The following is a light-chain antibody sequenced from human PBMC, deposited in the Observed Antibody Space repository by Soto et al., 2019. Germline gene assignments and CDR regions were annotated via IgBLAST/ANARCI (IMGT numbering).Light chain of an antibody. Sequence: QSVLAQPPSVSGAPGQRVTMSCTGSSSNVGAGYDVHWYQHLPGTAPKLLIYANNNRPSGVPDRFSGSKSGTSASLAISGLQAEDDADYYCQSYDSSLNSRVFGGGTKVTVL. CDR3: QSYDSSLNSRV. CDR2: ANN. CDR1: SSNVGAGYD. J-gene: IGLJ2*01. V-gene: IGLV1-40*01.